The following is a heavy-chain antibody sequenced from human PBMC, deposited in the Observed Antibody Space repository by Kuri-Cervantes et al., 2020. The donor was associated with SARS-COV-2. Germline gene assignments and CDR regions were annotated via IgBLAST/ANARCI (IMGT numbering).Heavy chain of an antibody. CDR1: GFTFSSYA. V-gene: IGHV3-21*01. Sequence: GSLRLSCAASGFTFSSYAMSWVRQAPGKGLEWVSSISSSSSYIYYADSVKGRFTISRDNAKNSLYLQMNSLRAEDTAVYYCARDPWGWYFDLWGRGTLVTVSS. CDR2: ISSSSSYI. CDR3: ARDPWGWYFDL. J-gene: IGHJ2*01. D-gene: IGHD7-27*01.